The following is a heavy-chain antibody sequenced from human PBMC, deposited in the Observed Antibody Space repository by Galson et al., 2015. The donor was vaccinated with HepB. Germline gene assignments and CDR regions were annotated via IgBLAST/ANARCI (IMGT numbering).Heavy chain of an antibody. CDR3: ARDPGDIVVVPAALYFQH. D-gene: IGHD2-2*01. J-gene: IGHJ1*01. CDR2: ISYDGSNK. CDR1: GFTFSSYS. Sequence: SLRLSCAASGFTFSSYSMNWVRKAPGKGLEWVAVISYDGSNKYHADSVKGRFTISRDNSKNTLYLQMNSLRAEDTAVYYCARDPGDIVVVPAALYFQHWGQGTLVTVSS. V-gene: IGHV3-30*03.